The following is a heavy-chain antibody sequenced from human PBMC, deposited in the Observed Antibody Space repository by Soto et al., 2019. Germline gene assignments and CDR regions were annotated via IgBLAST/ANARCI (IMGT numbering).Heavy chain of an antibody. V-gene: IGHV3-7*01. D-gene: IGHD2-2*03. CDR3: ARDLGYCSGTICYTFFDY. Sequence: GGSLRLSCAASGFTFSGNWMAWVRQAPGKGLEWVANIKKDGSDKNYVDSVKGRFTISRDNANNSLYLQMNSLRAEDTAVYFCARDLGYCSGTICYTFFDYWGQGAQVTVSS. J-gene: IGHJ4*02. CDR1: GFTFSGNW. CDR2: IKKDGSDK.